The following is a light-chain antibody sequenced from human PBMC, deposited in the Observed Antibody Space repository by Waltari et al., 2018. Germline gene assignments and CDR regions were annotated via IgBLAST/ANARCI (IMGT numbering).Light chain of an antibody. V-gene: IGKV3-15*01. CDR2: GAS. CDR1: QSVSSN. CDR3: PQYNNGPPRWT. Sequence: EIVMTQSPATLSVSPGERATLSCRASQSVSSNLAWYQQKPGQAPRLLIDGASTRATGIPARFSGSGSGTEFTLSLSSLQSEDFAVYYCPQYNNGPPRWTFGQGTKVEIK. J-gene: IGKJ1*01.